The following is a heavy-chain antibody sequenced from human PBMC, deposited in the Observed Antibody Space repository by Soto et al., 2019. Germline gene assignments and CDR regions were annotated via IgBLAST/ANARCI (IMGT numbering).Heavy chain of an antibody. J-gene: IGHJ4*02. CDR3: ARGVLY. D-gene: IGHD1-1*01. CDR1: GGSISSGGYF. V-gene: IGHV4-31*03. CDR2: IFYSGTT. Sequence: SETLSLTCTVSGGSISSGGYFWSWIRQPPGKGLEWIGNIFYSGTTYYNPSLKSRVTISVDTSKNQFSLKLSSVTAADTAVYFCARGVLYWGQGPLVNVPS.